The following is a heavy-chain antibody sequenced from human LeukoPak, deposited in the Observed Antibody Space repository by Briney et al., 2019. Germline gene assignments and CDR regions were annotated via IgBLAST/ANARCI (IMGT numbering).Heavy chain of an antibody. CDR3: ARDPLTADYFDY. J-gene: IGHJ4*02. Sequence: GASVKVSCKASGGTFSSYAISWVRQAPGQGLEWMGWISAYNGNTNYAQKLQGRVTMTTDTSTSTAYMELRSLRSDDTAVYYCARDPLTADYFDYWGQGTLVTVSS. CDR1: GGTFSSYA. CDR2: ISAYNGNT. D-gene: IGHD4/OR15-4a*01. V-gene: IGHV1-18*01.